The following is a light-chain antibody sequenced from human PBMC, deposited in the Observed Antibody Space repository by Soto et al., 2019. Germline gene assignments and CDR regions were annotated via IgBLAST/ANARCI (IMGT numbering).Light chain of an antibody. V-gene: IGLV1-40*01. J-gene: IGLJ3*02. CDR1: SSNIGAVHD. CDR3: QSFDSDWSVV. CDR2: GRN. Sequence: QSVLTQAHSVSGAPGQRVTIYCTGSSSNIGAVHDVHWYQQLPGTAPKLLIYGRNNRPSGVPDRFSVSKSGTSASLAITGLQAEEEADYYCQSFDSDWSVVFGGGTKLTVL.